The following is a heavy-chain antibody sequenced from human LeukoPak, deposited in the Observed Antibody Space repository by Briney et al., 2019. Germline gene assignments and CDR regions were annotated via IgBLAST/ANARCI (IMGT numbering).Heavy chain of an antibody. Sequence: GGSLRLSCAASGFTFSSYWMSWVRQAPGKGLEWVAVISYDGSNKYYADSVKGRFTISRDNSKNTLYLQMNSLRAEDTAVYYCTKGAVAGTKGAYYFDHWGQGTLVTVSS. CDR3: TKGAVAGTKGAYYFDH. V-gene: IGHV3-30*18. J-gene: IGHJ4*02. CDR1: GFTFSSYW. CDR2: ISYDGSNK. D-gene: IGHD6-19*01.